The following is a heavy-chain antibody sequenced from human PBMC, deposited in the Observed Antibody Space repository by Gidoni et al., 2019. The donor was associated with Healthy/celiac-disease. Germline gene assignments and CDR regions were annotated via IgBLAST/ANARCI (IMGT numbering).Heavy chain of an antibody. D-gene: IGHD6-13*01. CDR3: AKDRGSSWEFDY. CDR2: ISGSGGST. Sequence: EGQLWESGGGWVQPGGSRRLSCAAEGVTLSSYAMSGVRRAPGKGLEWVSAISGSGGSTYYADSVKGRFTISRDNSKNTLYLQMNSLRAEDTAVYYCAKDRGSSWEFDYWGQGTLVTVSS. V-gene: IGHV3-23*01. J-gene: IGHJ4*02. CDR1: GVTLSSYA.